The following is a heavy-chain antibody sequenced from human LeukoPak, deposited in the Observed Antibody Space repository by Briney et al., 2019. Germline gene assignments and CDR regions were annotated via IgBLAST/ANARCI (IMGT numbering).Heavy chain of an antibody. V-gene: IGHV4-4*09. D-gene: IGHD6-19*01. CDR2: ICNSGGT. CDR3: AKTGRPNNSGWYRWFDP. Sequence: SDTLSLTCTVSGDSISTYYWSWIRQPPGKGLEWIGCICNSGGTNYNPSLKSRVTISVETSKNQFSLNLSSVTAADTAVYYCAKTGRPNNSGWYRWFDPWGQGTLVTVSS. J-gene: IGHJ5*02. CDR1: GDSISTYY.